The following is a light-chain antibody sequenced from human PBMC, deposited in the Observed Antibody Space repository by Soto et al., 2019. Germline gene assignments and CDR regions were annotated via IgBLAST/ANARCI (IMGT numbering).Light chain of an antibody. CDR3: QQYNNNWT. J-gene: IGKJ1*01. CDR2: KAS. V-gene: IGKV1-5*03. CDR1: QSISSW. Sequence: EIPMTQSPSTLSASVGDRVTITCRASQSISSWLAWYQQKPGKAPKLLIYKASNLESGVPSRFSGSGSGTEFTLTISSLQPDDSATYYCQQYNNNWTFGQGTKVEIK.